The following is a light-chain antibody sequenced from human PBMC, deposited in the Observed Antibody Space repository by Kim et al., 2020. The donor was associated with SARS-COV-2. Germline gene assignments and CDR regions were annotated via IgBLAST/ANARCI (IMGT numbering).Light chain of an antibody. Sequence: ALGQTVRITCQGDSLRSYYASWYQQKPGQAPVLLIYCKNNRPSGIPDRFSGSSSGNTASLTITGAQAEDEADYYCNSRDSSGNHVVFGGGTQLTVL. J-gene: IGLJ2*01. CDR3: NSRDSSGNHVV. CDR2: CKN. CDR1: SLRSYY. V-gene: IGLV3-19*01.